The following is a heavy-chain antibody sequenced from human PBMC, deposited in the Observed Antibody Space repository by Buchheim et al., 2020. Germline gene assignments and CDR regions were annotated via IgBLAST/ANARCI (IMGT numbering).Heavy chain of an antibody. Sequence: EVQLVESGGGLVQPGGSLRLSCAASGFTFSSYWMSWVRQAPGKGLEWVANIKQDGSEKYYVDSVKGRFTISRDNAKNSLYLQMNSLRAEDTAVYYCARDRPTYYYDSSGYYPLDYWGQGTL. V-gene: IGHV3-7*01. D-gene: IGHD3-22*01. CDR2: IKQDGSEK. CDR1: GFTFSSYW. J-gene: IGHJ4*02. CDR3: ARDRPTYYYDSSGYYPLDY.